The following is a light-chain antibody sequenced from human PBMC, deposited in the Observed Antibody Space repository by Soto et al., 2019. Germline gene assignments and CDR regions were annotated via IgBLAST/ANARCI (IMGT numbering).Light chain of an antibody. CDR2: EDN. CDR1: SGSIASNY. J-gene: IGLJ2*01. CDR3: QSYDSTPSVA. V-gene: IGLV6-57*04. Sequence: NFMLTQPHSVSESPGKTVTISCTRSSGSIASNYVQWYQQRPGSAPTTVIYEDNQRPSGVPARFSGSIDSSSNSASLTISGLKTEEGGDNSCQSYDSTPSVAFGGGTK.